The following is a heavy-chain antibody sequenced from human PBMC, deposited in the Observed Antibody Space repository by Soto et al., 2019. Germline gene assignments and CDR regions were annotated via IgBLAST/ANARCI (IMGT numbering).Heavy chain of an antibody. CDR2: INHSGST. CDR1: GGSFSGYY. Sequence: SETLSLTCAVYGGSFSGYYWSWIRQPPGKGLEWIGEINHSGSTNYNPSLKSRVTISVDTSKNQFSLKLSSVTAADTAVYYCARGVHYYYGSGSYSKRVYYYYYGMDVWGQGTTVS. V-gene: IGHV4-34*01. CDR3: ARGVHYYYGSGSYSKRVYYYYYGMDV. D-gene: IGHD3-10*01. J-gene: IGHJ6*02.